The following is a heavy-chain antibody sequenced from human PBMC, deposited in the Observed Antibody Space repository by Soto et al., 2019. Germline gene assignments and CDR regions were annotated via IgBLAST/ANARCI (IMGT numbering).Heavy chain of an antibody. V-gene: IGHV3-64D*06. CDR1: GFTFSIYA. Sequence: GGSLRLSCSASGFTFSIYAMHWVRQAPGKGLEYVSSISINGGSTHYADSVKGRFTISRDNSKNTQYLQMSSLRADDTALYYCVKGEYYYDSSCYYPFDYWGQGT. D-gene: IGHD3-22*01. J-gene: IGHJ4*02. CDR2: ISINGGST. CDR3: VKGEYYYDSSCYYPFDY.